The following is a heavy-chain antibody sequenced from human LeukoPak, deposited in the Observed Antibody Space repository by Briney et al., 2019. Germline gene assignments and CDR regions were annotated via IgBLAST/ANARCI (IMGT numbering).Heavy chain of an antibody. V-gene: IGHV1-2*02. CDR2: FNPTSGGT. Sequence: ASVKVSCKTSGYTFTGYYMHWVRQAPGQGLEWMGWFNPTSGGTNYAQKFQGRVTMTRDTSINTAYMELSRLRSDDTAVYYCARVWYYYDSSGILTLYFDYWGQGTLVTVSS. CDR1: GYTFTGYY. J-gene: IGHJ4*02. CDR3: ARVWYYYDSSGILTLYFDY. D-gene: IGHD3-22*01.